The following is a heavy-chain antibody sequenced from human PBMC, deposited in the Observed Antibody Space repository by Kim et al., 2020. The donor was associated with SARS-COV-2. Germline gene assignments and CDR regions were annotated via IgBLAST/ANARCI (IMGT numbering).Heavy chain of an antibody. Sequence: SETLSLTCTVSGGSISSYYWSWIRQPAGKGLEWIGRIYTSGSTNYNPSLKSRVTMSVDTSKNQFSLKLSSVTAADTAVYYCARVDGSGSPYYFDYWGQGTLVTVSS. D-gene: IGHD3-10*01. CDR2: IYTSGST. CDR3: ARVDGSGSPYYFDY. CDR1: GGSISSYY. V-gene: IGHV4-4*07. J-gene: IGHJ4*02.